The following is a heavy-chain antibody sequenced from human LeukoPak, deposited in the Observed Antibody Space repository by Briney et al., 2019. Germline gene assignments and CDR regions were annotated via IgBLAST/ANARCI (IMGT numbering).Heavy chain of an antibody. D-gene: IGHD3-9*01. CDR3: ATFYDILTGYYRGDY. Sequence: GASVKVSCKASGYTFTGYYMHWVRQAPGQGLEWMGWINPNSGGTNYAQKFQGRVTMTRDTSISTAYMELSRLRSDDTAVYYCATFYDILTGYYRGDYWGQGTLVTVSS. CDR2: INPNSGGT. CDR1: GYTFTGYY. V-gene: IGHV1-2*02. J-gene: IGHJ4*02.